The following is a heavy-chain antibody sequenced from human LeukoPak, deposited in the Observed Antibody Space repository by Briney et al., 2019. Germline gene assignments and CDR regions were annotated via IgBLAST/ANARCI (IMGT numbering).Heavy chain of an antibody. CDR1: GFTFSSYG. Sequence: PGGSLRLSCAASGFTFSSYGMHWVRQAPGKGLEWVAVISYDGSNKCYADSVKGRFTISRDNSKNTLYLQMNSLRAEDTAVYYCAKDSRIMITFGGVIAIDYWGQGTLVTVSS. CDR2: ISYDGSNK. J-gene: IGHJ4*02. D-gene: IGHD3-16*02. V-gene: IGHV3-30*18. CDR3: AKDSRIMITFGGVIAIDY.